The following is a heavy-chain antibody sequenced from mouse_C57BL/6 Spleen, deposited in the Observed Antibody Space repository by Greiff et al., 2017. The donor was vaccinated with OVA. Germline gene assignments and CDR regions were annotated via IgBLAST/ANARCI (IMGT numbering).Heavy chain of an antibody. CDR1: GYTFTSYW. V-gene: IGHV1-50*01. J-gene: IGHJ2*01. CDR3: ASTPDY. Sequence: QVQLQPPGAELVKPGASVKLSCKASGYTFTSYWMQWVKQRPGQGLEWIGEIDPSDSYTNYNQKFKGKATLTVDTSSITAYMQLSSLTSEDSAVYYCASTPDYWGQGTTLTVSS. CDR2: IDPSDSYT.